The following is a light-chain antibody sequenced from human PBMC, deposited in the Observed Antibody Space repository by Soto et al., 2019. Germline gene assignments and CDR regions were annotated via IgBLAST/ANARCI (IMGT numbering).Light chain of an antibody. J-gene: IGKJ4*01. CDR1: QSVSSSY. CDR3: QQYGGSPLT. Sequence: EVVLTQSPGTMSLSPGERATLSCRASQSVSSSYLAWYQQKAGQAPRLLIYGASSRATGIPDRFSGSGSGTDFTITISRLAPEDLPVYYCQQYGGSPLTFGGGTKVEIK. V-gene: IGKV3-20*01. CDR2: GAS.